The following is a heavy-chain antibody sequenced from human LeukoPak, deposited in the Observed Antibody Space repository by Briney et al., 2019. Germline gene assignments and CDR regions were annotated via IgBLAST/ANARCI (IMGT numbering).Heavy chain of an antibody. CDR3: AREAGDIVVVPAVIDY. CDR2: ISSSGSTI. V-gene: IGHV3-11*04. J-gene: IGHJ4*02. CDR1: GFTFSDYY. Sequence: GGSLRLSCAASGFTFSDYYMSWIRQAPGKGLEWVSYISSSGSTIYYTDSVKGRFTISRDNAKNSLYLQMNSLRAEDTAVYYCAREAGDIVVVPAVIDYWGQGTLVTVSS. D-gene: IGHD2-2*01.